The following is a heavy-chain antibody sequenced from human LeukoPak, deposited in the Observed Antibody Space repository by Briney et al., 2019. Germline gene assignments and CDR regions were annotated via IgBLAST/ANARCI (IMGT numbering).Heavy chain of an antibody. V-gene: IGHV4-59*01. J-gene: IGHJ4*02. D-gene: IGHD6-13*01. CDR1: GGSISSYY. CDR2: IYYSGST. CDR3: ARGLGDSSSSLGY. Sequence: PSETLSLTCTVSGGSISSYYWSWIRQPPGKGLEWIGYIYYSGSTNYNPSLKSRVTISVDTSKNQFSLKLSSVTAADTAVYYCARGLGDSSSSLGYWGQGTLVTVSS.